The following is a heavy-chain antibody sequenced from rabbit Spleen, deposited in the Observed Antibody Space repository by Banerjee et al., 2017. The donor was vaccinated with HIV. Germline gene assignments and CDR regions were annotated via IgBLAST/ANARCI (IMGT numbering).Heavy chain of an antibody. CDR2: IGAGGSGST. D-gene: IGHD2-1*01. J-gene: IGHJ3*01. V-gene: IGHV1S45*01. CDR3: ARTALSGGDYWLTRLDL. Sequence: QDQLVESGGGLVQPEGSLTLTCTASGFSFSSGYCMCWVRQAPGKGLEWIGCIGAGGSGSTWYANWVNGRYTISKTSSTTVTLQMTSLTAADTATYFCARTALSGGDYWLTRLDLWGPGTLVTVS. CDR1: GFSFSSGYC.